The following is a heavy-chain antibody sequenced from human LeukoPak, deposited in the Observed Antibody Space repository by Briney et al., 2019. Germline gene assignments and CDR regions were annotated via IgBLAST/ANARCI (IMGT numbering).Heavy chain of an antibody. D-gene: IGHD3-3*01. V-gene: IGHV3-9*01. J-gene: IGHJ4*02. Sequence: GRSLRLSCAASGFTFDDYAMHWVRQAPGKGLDWVSGISWNSGSIGYADSVKGRFTISRDNAKNSLYLQMNSLRAEDTALYYCAKDSRIGYSFDYWGQGTLVTVSS. CDR2: ISWNSGSI. CDR3: AKDSRIGYSFDY. CDR1: GFTFDDYA.